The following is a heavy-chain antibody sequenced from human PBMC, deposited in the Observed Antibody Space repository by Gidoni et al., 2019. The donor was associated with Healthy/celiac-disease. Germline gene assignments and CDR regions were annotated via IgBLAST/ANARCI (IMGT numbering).Heavy chain of an antibody. J-gene: IGHJ5*02. Sequence: EVQLVQSGAEVKKPGESLKISCKGSGYSFTSYWIGWVRQMPGKGLEWMGIIYPGDSDTRYSPSFQGQVTISADKSISTAYLQWSSLKASDTAMYYCARHVSYDFWSGYSGGWFDPWGQGTLVTVSS. V-gene: IGHV5-51*01. CDR3: ARHVSYDFWSGYSGGWFDP. CDR1: GYSFTSYW. D-gene: IGHD3-3*01. CDR2: IYPGDSDT.